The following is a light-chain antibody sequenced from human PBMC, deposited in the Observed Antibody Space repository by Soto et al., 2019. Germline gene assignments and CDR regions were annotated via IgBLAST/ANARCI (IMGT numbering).Light chain of an antibody. V-gene: IGLV2-11*01. Sequence: QSALAQPRSVSGSPGQSVTLSCTGTSSDVGGYDFVSWYQQYPGKAPKLIIFDVTERTSGVPDRFSGSKSGNSASLTISGFQAEDEADYYCSSYAGSYSLGVFGGGTKLTVL. CDR2: DVT. CDR1: SSDVGGYDF. CDR3: SSYAGSYSLGV. J-gene: IGLJ3*02.